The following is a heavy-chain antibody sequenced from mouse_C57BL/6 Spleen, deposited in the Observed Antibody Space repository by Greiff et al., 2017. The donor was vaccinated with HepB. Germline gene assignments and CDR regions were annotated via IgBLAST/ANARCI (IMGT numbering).Heavy chain of an antibody. CDR3: ARDGNLY. V-gene: IGHV1-7*01. J-gene: IGHJ2*01. Sequence: QVQLKQSGAELAKPGASVKLSCKASGYTFTSYWMHWVKQRPGQGLEWIGYINPSSGYTKYNQKFKDKATLTADTSSSNAYMQLSSLTYEDSAVYYCARDGNLYWGQGTTLTVSS. CDR1: GYTFTSYW. CDR2: INPSSGYT. D-gene: IGHD2-1*01.